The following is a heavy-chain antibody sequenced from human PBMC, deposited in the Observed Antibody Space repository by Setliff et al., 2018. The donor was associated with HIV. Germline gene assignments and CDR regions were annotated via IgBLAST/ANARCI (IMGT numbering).Heavy chain of an antibody. D-gene: IGHD6-19*01. CDR2: IKQDGSEK. V-gene: IGHV3-7*01. J-gene: IGHJ4*02. Sequence: GVLRLSCAASGFTFSNYWMSWVRQAPGKGLEWVANIKQDGSEKHYVDSVKGRLTISRDNAKNTLYLQMNSLRAEDTAVYYCAKDQIAVAGTATDYWGQGTLVTVSS. CDR3: AKDQIAVAGTATDY. CDR1: GFTFSNYW.